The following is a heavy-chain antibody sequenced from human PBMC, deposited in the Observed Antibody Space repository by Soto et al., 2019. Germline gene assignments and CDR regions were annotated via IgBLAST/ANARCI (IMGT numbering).Heavy chain of an antibody. CDR1: GFTFSSYW. CDR2: INGDGSST. Sequence: PGGSLRLSCAASGFTFSSYWMHWVRQAPGKGLVWVSRINGDGSSTSYADSVKGRFTISRDNAKNTLYLQMNSLRAEDTAVYYCARYYYDSSGYYKFDYWGQGNLVTV. J-gene: IGHJ4*02. D-gene: IGHD3-22*01. V-gene: IGHV3-74*01. CDR3: ARYYYDSSGYYKFDY.